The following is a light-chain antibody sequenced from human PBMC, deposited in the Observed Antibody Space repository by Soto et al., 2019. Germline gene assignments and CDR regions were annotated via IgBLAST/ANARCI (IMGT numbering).Light chain of an antibody. V-gene: IGKV1-9*01. CDR2: AAS. Sequence: DIQLTQSPSFLSASVGDRVTSACRASQDINTYLAWYQQKPGKAPKPLIFAASTLQNGVPSRFSGSGSGTEFTVTITSLQPEDFATYYCQQRKSYPITFGQGTRLEIK. J-gene: IGKJ5*01. CDR3: QQRKSYPIT. CDR1: QDINTY.